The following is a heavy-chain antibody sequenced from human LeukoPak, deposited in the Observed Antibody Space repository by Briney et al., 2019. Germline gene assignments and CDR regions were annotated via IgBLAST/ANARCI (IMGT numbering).Heavy chain of an antibody. D-gene: IGHD2-2*01. J-gene: IGHJ4*02. CDR3: ASETPTTYCSSTSCYDY. V-gene: IGHV1-2*02. CDR1: GYTFTGYY. CDR2: INPNSGGT. Sequence: ASVKVSCKASGYTFTGYYMHWVRQAPGQGLEWMGWINPNSGGTNYAQKFQGRVTMTRDTSISTAYMELSRLRSDDTAVYYCASETPTTYCSSTSCYDYWGQGTLVTVSS.